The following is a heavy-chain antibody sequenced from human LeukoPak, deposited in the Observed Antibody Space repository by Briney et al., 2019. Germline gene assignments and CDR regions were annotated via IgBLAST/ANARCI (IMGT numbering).Heavy chain of an antibody. CDR3: ARMGSESLRRGMDV. V-gene: IGHV1-2*02. CDR2: INPNSGDT. D-gene: IGHD3-10*01. Sequence: VASVKVSCKASGYAFTGYYMHWVRQAPGQGLEWMGWINPNSGDTNYAQKFQGRVTMTRDTSISTAYMELSSLRFDDTAVYYCARMGSESLRRGMDVWGQGTTVSVSS. CDR1: GYAFTGYY. J-gene: IGHJ6*02.